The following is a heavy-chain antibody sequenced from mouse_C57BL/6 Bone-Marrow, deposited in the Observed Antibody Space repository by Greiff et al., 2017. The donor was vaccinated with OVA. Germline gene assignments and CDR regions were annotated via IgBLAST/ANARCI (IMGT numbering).Heavy chain of an antibody. CDR2: IDPSDSYT. J-gene: IGHJ1*03. CDR3: ARGDYDYHWYFDV. V-gene: IGHV1-69*01. Sequence: QVQLQQSGAELVMPGASVKLSCKASGYTFTSYWMHWVKQRPGQGLEWIGEIDPSDSYTNYNQKFKGKSTLTVDKSSSTAYMQLSSLTSEDSAVYYCARGDYDYHWYFDVWGTGTTVTVSS. D-gene: IGHD2-4*01. CDR1: GYTFTSYW.